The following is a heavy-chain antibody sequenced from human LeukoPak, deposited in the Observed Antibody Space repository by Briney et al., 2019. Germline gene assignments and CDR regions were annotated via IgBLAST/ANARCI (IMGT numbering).Heavy chain of an antibody. CDR3: ARDLVAGPTTNFDY. Sequence: PSETLSLTCTVSGGSISSSSYYWGWIRQPPGKGLEWIGSIYYSGSTYYNPSLKSRVTISVDTSKNQFSLKLSSVTAADTAVYYCARDLVAGPTTNFDYWGQGTLVTVSS. CDR2: IYYSGST. CDR1: GGSISSSSYY. D-gene: IGHD6-19*01. J-gene: IGHJ4*02. V-gene: IGHV4-39*07.